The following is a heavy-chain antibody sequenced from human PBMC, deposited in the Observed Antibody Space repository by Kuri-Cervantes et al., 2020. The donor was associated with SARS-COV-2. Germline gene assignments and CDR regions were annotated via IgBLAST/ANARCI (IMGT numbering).Heavy chain of an antibody. Sequence: GESLKISCAASGFTFSSYAMHWVRQAPGKGLEYVSAISSNGGSTYYANSVKGRFTISRDNSKNTLYLQMGSLRAEDMAVYYCARVMLLNSMIVVVHGFDIWGQGTMVTVSS. CDR2: ISSNGGST. CDR3: ARVMLLNSMIVVVHGFDI. J-gene: IGHJ3*02. V-gene: IGHV3-64*01. CDR1: GFTFSSYA. D-gene: IGHD3-22*01.